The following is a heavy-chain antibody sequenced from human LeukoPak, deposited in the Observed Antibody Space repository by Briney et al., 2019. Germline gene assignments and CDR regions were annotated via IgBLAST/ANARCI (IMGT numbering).Heavy chain of an antibody. CDR1: GYTFSNYG. CDR3: ARGIPAAVRNWGPWGAYYYYYMDV. CDR2: ISNSNGNI. Sequence: ASVKVSCKTSGYTFSNYGISWVRQAPGQGLEWMAWISNSNGNIKYAQNFQGRVTVTTDSSTYTAYMELRSLRSDDTAMYYCARGIPAAVRNWGPWGAYYYYYMDVWGKGTTVTVSS. V-gene: IGHV1-18*01. J-gene: IGHJ6*03. D-gene: IGHD2-2*01.